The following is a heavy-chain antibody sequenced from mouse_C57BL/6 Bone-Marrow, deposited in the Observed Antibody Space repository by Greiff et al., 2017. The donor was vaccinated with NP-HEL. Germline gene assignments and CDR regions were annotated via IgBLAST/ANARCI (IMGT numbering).Heavy chain of an antibody. V-gene: IGHV1-54*01. J-gene: IGHJ2*01. D-gene: IGHD1-1*01. CDR2: INPGSGGT. CDR1: GYAFTNYL. Sequence: VHLVESGAELVRPGTSVKVSCKASGYAFTNYLIEWVKQRPGQGLEWIGVINPGSGGTNYNEKFKGKATLTADKSSSTAYMQLSSLTSEDSAVYFCARGGGSSYNYFDYWGQGTTLTVSS. CDR3: ARGGGSSYNYFDY.